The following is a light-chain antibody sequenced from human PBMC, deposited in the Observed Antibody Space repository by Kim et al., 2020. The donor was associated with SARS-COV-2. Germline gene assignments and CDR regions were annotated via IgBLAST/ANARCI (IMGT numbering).Light chain of an antibody. CDR2: GTN. CDR3: LLYYSGGVL. Sequence: QAVVTQEPSLTVSPGGTVTLTCAANTGAITSSNYPNWFQQTPGQPPRALICGTNNKHSWTPARFSGSLLGGKAVLTLSGAQPEDEALYFCLLYYSGGVLFGEGPQLTVL. V-gene: IGLV7-43*01. CDR1: TGAITSSNY. J-gene: IGLJ2*01.